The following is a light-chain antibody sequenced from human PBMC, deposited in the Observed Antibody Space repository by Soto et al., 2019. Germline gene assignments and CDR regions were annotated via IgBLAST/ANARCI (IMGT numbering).Light chain of an antibody. V-gene: IGKV3-20*01. Sequence: EIVLTQSPGILSLSPGERATLSCRASQSVSSSYLAWYQQKLGQAPRLLIYGASNQATGIPDRFSASGSGTDFTLTISRLEPEDFAVYYCQQYGSSPPYTFGQGTKLEIK. J-gene: IGKJ2*01. CDR3: QQYGSSPPYT. CDR1: QSVSSSY. CDR2: GAS.